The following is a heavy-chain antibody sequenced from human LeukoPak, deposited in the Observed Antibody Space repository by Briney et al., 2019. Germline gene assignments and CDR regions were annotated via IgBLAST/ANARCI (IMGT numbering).Heavy chain of an antibody. CDR3: ARDLTTRITIFGVVPNFDY. J-gene: IGHJ4*02. CDR2: ISAYNGNT. V-gene: IGHV1-18*01. D-gene: IGHD3-3*01. Sequence: ASVKVSCKASGYTFTSYGISWVRQTPGQGLEWMGWISAYNGNTNYAQKLQGRVTMTTDTSTSTAYMELRSLRSDDTAVYYCARDLTTRITIFGVVPNFDYWGQGTLVTVSS. CDR1: GYTFTSYG.